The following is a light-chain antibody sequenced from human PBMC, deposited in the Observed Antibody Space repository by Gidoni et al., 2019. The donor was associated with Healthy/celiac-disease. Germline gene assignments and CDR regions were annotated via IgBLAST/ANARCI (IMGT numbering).Light chain of an antibody. V-gene: IGKV3-11*01. J-gene: IGKJ5*01. Sequence: EIVFTQSPATLSLSPGERATLSCRASQSVSSYLACEQQKPGTAPRLLIYDASNRANCIPARFSGSGSGTDFNLTISSLEHEDFAVYYCQQRSNWPRITFGQGTRLEIK. CDR2: DAS. CDR3: QQRSNWPRIT. CDR1: QSVSSY.